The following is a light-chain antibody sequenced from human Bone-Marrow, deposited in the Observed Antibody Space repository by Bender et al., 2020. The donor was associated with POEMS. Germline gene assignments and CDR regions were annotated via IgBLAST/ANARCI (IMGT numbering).Light chain of an antibody. Sequence: QSALTQPRSVSGSPGQSVTISCTGTSTDVGRYNFVSWYQQHPAKAPRLIIYDVSERPSGVPDRFSGSKSGNTASLTISGLQVEDEADYYCSSYAGTYGGLFGGGTKLTV. CDR2: DVS. CDR1: STDVGRYNF. J-gene: IGLJ2*01. V-gene: IGLV2-11*01. CDR3: SSYAGTYGGL.